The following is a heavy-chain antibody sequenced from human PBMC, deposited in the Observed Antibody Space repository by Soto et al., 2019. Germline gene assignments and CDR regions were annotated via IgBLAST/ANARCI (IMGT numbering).Heavy chain of an antibody. Sequence: GGFLRLSCAASGFTFSSYSMNWVRQAPGKGLEWVSSISSSSSYIYYADSVKGRFTISRDNAKNSLYLQMNSLRAEDTAVYYCARGDVVVVSPFDYWGQGTLVTVSS. CDR2: ISSSSSYI. CDR1: GFTFSSYS. CDR3: ARGDVVVVSPFDY. V-gene: IGHV3-21*01. D-gene: IGHD2-15*01. J-gene: IGHJ4*02.